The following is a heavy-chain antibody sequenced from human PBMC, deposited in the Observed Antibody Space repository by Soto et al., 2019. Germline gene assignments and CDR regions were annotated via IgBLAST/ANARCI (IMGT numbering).Heavy chain of an antibody. CDR2: ISSYNGNT. J-gene: IGHJ6*03. CDR3: ARVGKILPYYYMDV. Sequence: ASVKVSCKASGYTFTSYGISWVRQAPGQGLEWMGWISSYNGNTNYAQKLQGRVTMTTDTSTSTAYMELRSLRSDDTAVYYCARVGKILPYYYMDVWGKGTTVTVSS. CDR1: GYTFTSYG. V-gene: IGHV1-18*01.